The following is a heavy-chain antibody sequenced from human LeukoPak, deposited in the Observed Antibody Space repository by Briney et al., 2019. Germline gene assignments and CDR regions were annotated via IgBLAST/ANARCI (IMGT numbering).Heavy chain of an antibody. Sequence: GGSLRLSCAASGFTFSSYDMSWVRQAPGKGLEWVSYISGAGGTTYYADSVKRRFTISRDNSKNTMYLQMNSLRAEDTAVYYCAKDLVATTYRDAFDIWGQGTMVTVSS. V-gene: IGHV3-23*01. CDR2: ISGAGGTT. CDR1: GFTFSSYD. D-gene: IGHD5-12*01. CDR3: AKDLVATTYRDAFDI. J-gene: IGHJ3*02.